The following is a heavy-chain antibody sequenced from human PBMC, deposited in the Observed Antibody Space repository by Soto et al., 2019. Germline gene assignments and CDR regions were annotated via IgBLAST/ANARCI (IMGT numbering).Heavy chain of an antibody. Sequence: GSLRLSCEASGFMFGVYGMSWVRQAPGKGLEWVANINDDGSERNYVDSVKGRFTISRDTPNNLLFLQMNSLRDEDTAVYYCAREFYGYYTYGPGDYWGQGTLVTVSS. J-gene: IGHJ4*02. D-gene: IGHD3-3*01. CDR1: GFMFGVYG. V-gene: IGHV3-7*01. CDR3: AREFYGYYTYGPGDY. CDR2: INDDGSER.